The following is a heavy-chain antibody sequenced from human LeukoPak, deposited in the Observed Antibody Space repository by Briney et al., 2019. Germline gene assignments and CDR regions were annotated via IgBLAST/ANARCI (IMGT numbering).Heavy chain of an antibody. CDR2: IYYSGST. J-gene: IGHJ3*02. Sequence: SETLSHTCTVSGGSISSYYWSWIRQPPGKGLEWIGYIYYSGSTKYNTSLKSRVTITVDTSKHQFSLKLSSVTAADTAVYYCAGILDDYRLYYYDRNAFDIWGQGTMVTVSS. V-gene: IGHV4-59*01. CDR3: AGILDDYRLYYYDRNAFDI. CDR1: GGSISSYY. D-gene: IGHD3-22*01.